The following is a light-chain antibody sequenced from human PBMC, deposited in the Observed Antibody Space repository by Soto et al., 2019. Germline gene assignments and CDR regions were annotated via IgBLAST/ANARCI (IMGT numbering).Light chain of an antibody. J-gene: IGKJ1*01. CDR2: KAS. V-gene: IGKV1-5*03. CDR1: QTISSW. CDR3: QHYNSYSEA. Sequence: SQMTQSPSTLSGSVGDRVTITCRASQTISSWLAWYQQKPGKAPKLLIYKASTLKSGVPSRFSGSGSGTEFTPTISSLQHDDFETYYCQHYNSYSEALGQGTKGDIK.